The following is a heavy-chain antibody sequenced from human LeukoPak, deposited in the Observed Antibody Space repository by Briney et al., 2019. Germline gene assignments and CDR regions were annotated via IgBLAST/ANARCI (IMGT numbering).Heavy chain of an antibody. CDR3: ARTLDIVLLPALGGAFDI. J-gene: IGHJ3*02. V-gene: IGHV4-39*01. CDR1: GGSISSSSYF. Sequence: PSETLSLTCTVSGGSISSSSYFWGWIRQPPGKGLEWIGGIYYSGSTDYNPSLKSRVTISVDTSKNQFSLKLSSVTAADTAVYYCARTLDIVLLPALGGAFDIWGQGTMVTVSS. CDR2: IYYSGST. D-gene: IGHD2-2*03.